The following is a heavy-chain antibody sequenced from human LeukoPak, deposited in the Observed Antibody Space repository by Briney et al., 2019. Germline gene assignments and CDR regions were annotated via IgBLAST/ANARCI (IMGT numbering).Heavy chain of an antibody. V-gene: IGHV3-48*03. CDR2: ISSSGSTI. CDR1: GFTISSYE. Sequence: GGSLRLSCAASGFTISSYEMNWVRQAPGKGLEWVSYISSSGSTIYYADSVKGRFTISRDNAKNSLYLQMNSLRAEDTAVYYCARRWLRRGIDYWGQGTLVTVSS. CDR3: ARRWLRRGIDY. D-gene: IGHD5-12*01. J-gene: IGHJ4*02.